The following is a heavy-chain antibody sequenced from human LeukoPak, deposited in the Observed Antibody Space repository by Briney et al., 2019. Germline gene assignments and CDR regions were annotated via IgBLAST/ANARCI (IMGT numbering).Heavy chain of an antibody. J-gene: IGHJ4*02. Sequence: ASVKVSCKASGYTFTSYDINWVRQATGQGLEWMGWMNPNSGNTGYAQKFQGRVTMTRNTSISTAYMELSSLRSEDTAVYYCARSYYYDSSGYYPSLFWGQGTLVTVSS. CDR3: ARSYYYDSSGYYPSLF. D-gene: IGHD3-22*01. V-gene: IGHV1-8*01. CDR2: MNPNSGNT. CDR1: GYTFTSYD.